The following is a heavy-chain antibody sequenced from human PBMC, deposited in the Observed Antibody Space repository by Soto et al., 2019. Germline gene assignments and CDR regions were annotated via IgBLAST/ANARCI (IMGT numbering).Heavy chain of an antibody. D-gene: IGHD6-19*01. J-gene: IGHJ4*02. CDR1: GYTLTELS. V-gene: IGHV1-24*01. CDR2: FDPEDGET. Sequence: ASVKVSCKVSGYTLTELSMHWVRQAPGKGLEWKGGFDPEDGETIYAQKFQGRVTMTEDTSTDTAYMELSSLRSEDTAVYYCATGQGQWLVLDYWGQGTLVTVSS. CDR3: ATGQGQWLVLDY.